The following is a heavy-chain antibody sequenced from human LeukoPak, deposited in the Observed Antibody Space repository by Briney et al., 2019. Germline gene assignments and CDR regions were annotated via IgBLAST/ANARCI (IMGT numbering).Heavy chain of an antibody. CDR1: GVSIRNYY. V-gene: IGHV4-59*01. J-gene: IGHJ4*02. CDR2: VYYSGGT. D-gene: IGHD5-18*01. CDR3: ARLVRGFTYGFDTGFDY. Sequence: SETLSLTCTVSGVSIRNYYWSWIRQPPGKGLEWIGYVYYSGGTNYNPSLKSRVSISLDTSKNQVSLNLTSVTAADTAVYYCARLVRGFTYGFDTGFDYWGQGTLVTVSS.